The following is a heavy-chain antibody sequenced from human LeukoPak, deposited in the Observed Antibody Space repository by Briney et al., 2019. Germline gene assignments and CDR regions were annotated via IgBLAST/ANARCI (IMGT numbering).Heavy chain of an antibody. D-gene: IGHD3-16*02. J-gene: IGHJ4*02. CDR2: ISYDGSNK. CDR3: AKDHMITFGGVIAPPDY. Sequence: GGSLRLSCAASGFTFSGYGMHWVRQAPGKGLEWVAVISYDGSNKYYADSVKGRFTISRDNSKNTLYLQMNSLRAEDTAVYYCAKDHMITFGGVIAPPDYWGQGTLVTVSS. V-gene: IGHV3-30*18. CDR1: GFTFSGYG.